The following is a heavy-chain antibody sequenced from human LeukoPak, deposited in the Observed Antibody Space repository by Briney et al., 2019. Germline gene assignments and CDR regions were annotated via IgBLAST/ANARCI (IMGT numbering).Heavy chain of an antibody. J-gene: IGHJ3*02. V-gene: IGHV4-39*07. Sequence: SETLSLTCTVSGGSISSSSYYWGWIRQPPGKGLEWIGSIYYSGSTYYNPSLKSRVAISVDTSKNHFSLTLNAVTAADTAVYYCASYSGTYSAFEIWGQGTPVTVSS. CDR3: ASYSGTYSAFEI. CDR2: IYYSGST. D-gene: IGHD1-26*01. CDR1: GGSISSSSYY.